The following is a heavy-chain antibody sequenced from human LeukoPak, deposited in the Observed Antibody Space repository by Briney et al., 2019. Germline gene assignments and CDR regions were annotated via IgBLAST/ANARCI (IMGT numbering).Heavy chain of an antibody. Sequence: SETLSLTCTVSGGSISSSSYYWGWIRQPPGKGLEWIGSIYYSGSTYYNPSLKSRVTMSVDKSKNQFSLKLSSVTAADTAVYYCARVTLIVVVAWFDPWGQGTLVTVSS. CDR1: GGSISSSSYY. CDR2: IYYSGST. CDR3: ARVTLIVVVAWFDP. D-gene: IGHD2-2*01. J-gene: IGHJ5*02. V-gene: IGHV4-39*07.